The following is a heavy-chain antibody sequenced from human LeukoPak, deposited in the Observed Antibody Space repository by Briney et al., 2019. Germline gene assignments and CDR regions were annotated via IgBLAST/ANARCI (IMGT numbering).Heavy chain of an antibody. D-gene: IGHD4-23*01. J-gene: IGHJ3*02. CDR1: GGTFSSYA. CDR3: ARDRGGNFDDVFDI. CDR2: IIPIFGTA. Sequence: AVKVSCKASGGTFSSYAISWVRQAPGQGLEWMGGIIPIFGTANYAQKFQGRVTITADESTSTAYMELSSLRAEDTAVYYCARDRGGNFDDVFDIWGQGTMVTVSS. V-gene: IGHV1-69*13.